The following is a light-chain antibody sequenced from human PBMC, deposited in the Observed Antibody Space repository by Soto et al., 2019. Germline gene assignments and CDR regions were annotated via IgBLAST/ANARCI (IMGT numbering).Light chain of an antibody. Sequence: QSVLTQPRSVSGSPGQSVTISCTGTSRDVGGYNYVSWYQQHPGKAPKLMIYDVSKRPSGVPDRFSGSKSGNTASLTISGLQAEDEADYYCCSYAGSYIWVFGGGTKLTVL. V-gene: IGLV2-11*01. CDR3: CSYAGSYIWV. J-gene: IGLJ3*02. CDR1: SRDVGGYNY. CDR2: DVS.